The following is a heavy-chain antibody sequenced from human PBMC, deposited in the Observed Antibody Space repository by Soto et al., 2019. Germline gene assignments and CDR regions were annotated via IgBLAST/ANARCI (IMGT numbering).Heavy chain of an antibody. J-gene: IGHJ4*02. CDR2: IIPILGIA. Sequence: GASVKVSCKASGGTFSSYTISWVRQAPGQGLGWMGRIIPILGIANYAQKFQGRVTITADKSTSTAYMELSSLRSEDTAVYYCARDPGLLWFGEFDYWGQGTLVTVSS. CDR3: ARDPGLLWFGEFDY. CDR1: GGTFSSYT. V-gene: IGHV1-69*04. D-gene: IGHD3-10*01.